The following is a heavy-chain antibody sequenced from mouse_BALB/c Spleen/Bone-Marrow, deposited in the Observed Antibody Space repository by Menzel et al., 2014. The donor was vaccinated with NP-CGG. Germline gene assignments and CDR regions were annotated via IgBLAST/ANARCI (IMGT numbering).Heavy chain of an antibody. CDR1: GYTFTSCY. J-gene: IGHJ4*01. CDR2: IYPGNVNT. V-gene: IGHV1S56*01. Sequence: QVQLQQPGPGLVKPGASVRISCKASGYTFTSCYIHWVKQRPGQGLEWIGWIYPGNVNTKYNEKFKGKATLTADKSSSTAYMQLSSLTSEDSAVYFCARERRSRAMDYWGQGTSVTVSS. CDR3: ARERRSRAMDY.